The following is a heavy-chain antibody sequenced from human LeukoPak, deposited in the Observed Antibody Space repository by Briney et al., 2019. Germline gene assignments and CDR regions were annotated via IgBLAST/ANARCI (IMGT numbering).Heavy chain of an antibody. Sequence: SQTLSLTCTVSGVSVSDGRYYWTWIRHLPGEGLEWIGYKYYSGSAKYHPFLQSRLTISHDTSKNQFSLQLSSVAAADPGRYYCATPYCSGISCLDIFNMWGQGTRVTVSS. V-gene: IGHV4-31*03. J-gene: IGHJ3*02. D-gene: IGHD2-15*01. CDR3: ATPYCSGISCLDIFNM. CDR1: GVSVSDGRYY. CDR2: KYYSGSA.